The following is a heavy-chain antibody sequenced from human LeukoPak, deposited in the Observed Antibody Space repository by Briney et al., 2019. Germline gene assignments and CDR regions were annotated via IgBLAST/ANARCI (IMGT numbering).Heavy chain of an antibody. D-gene: IGHD3-10*01. CDR2: IKGDGSEK. V-gene: IGHV3-7*01. J-gene: IGHJ6*03. CDR3: ARDPRNGSGSYYWPGRYYYYYMDV. CDR1: GLTFSSYG. Sequence: GGSLRLSCAASGLTFSSYGMSWVRQAPGKGLEWVGNIKGDGSEKYYVDSVKGRFTISRDNAKNSLYLQMNSLRAEDTAVYYCARDPRNGSGSYYWPGRYYYYYMDVWGKGTTVTVSS.